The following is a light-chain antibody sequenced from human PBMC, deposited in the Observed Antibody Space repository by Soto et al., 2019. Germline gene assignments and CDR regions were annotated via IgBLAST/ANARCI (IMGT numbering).Light chain of an antibody. Sequence: DIVMTQSPLSLPVTPGEPASISCRSSQSLLHSNGNNYLYWYLQKLGQFPQLLIYFGSNRASGVPDRFSGSGSGTDFTLKISSWEAEEVSVYYCMQSLQTPLTFGGGTKVEIK. CDR2: FGS. CDR3: MQSLQTPLT. CDR1: QSLLHSNGNNY. V-gene: IGKV2-28*01. J-gene: IGKJ4*01.